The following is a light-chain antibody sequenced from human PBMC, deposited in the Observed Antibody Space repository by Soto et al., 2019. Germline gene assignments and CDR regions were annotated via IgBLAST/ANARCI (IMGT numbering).Light chain of an antibody. CDR1: QTIGTY. Sequence: DIQMTQSPSSLSASLGDRVTITCRASQTIGTYVKWYRQKSGAAPDLLIYDASTLQSGVPSRFSGSGSGTDFTLTISSLQPEDFATYYCQQSYSNITFGQGTRLEIK. CDR3: QQSYSNIT. J-gene: IGKJ5*01. V-gene: IGKV1-39*01. CDR2: DAS.